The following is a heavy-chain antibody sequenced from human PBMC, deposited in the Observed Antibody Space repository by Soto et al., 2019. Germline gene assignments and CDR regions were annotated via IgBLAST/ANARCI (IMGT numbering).Heavy chain of an antibody. V-gene: IGHV5-51*01. CDR3: SILMRGSVDNGFDI. CDR1: GYSFAHYW. D-gene: IGHD2-15*01. J-gene: IGHJ3*02. CDR2: IYRCASDT. Sequence: PGESIKISCKGSGYSFAHYWSGWVRQVPGQGMEWMGIIYRCASDTRYSQFFQCQVTVSADKSISTAYLQWSRLKASDNAMYSCSILMRGSVDNGFDIWGQGTMVTVSS.